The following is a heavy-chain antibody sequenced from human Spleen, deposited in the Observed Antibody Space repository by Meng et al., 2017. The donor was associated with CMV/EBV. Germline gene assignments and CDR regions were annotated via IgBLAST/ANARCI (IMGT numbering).Heavy chain of an antibody. CDR3: ARGARYCSSTSCYYWFDP. CDR1: FICSA. J-gene: IGHJ5*02. V-gene: IGHV1-69*05. Sequence: FICSAVSWVRQAPGQGLQWMGGIIPIFGTPKYAQKFQGRVTITRNTSISTAYMELSSLRSEDTAVYYCARGARYCSSTSCYYWFDPWGQGTLVTVSS. D-gene: IGHD2-2*01. CDR2: IIPIFGTP.